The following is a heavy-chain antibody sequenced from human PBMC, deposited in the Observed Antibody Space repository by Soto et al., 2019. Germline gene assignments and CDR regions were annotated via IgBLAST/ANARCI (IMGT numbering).Heavy chain of an antibody. Sequence: VQLVQSGAELKKPGASVRVSCKASGYTFTSFGLSWVRQAPGQGPEWMGWISPASGKTVYSYKFQDRVFITTDASPTTLYLDLGSLRSDGTAVNYCTRDFFFIATSTVKTDAYWGQGTLVTV. CDR3: TRDFFFIATSTVKTDAY. CDR2: ISPASGKT. CDR1: GYTFTSFG. V-gene: IGHV1-18*04. D-gene: IGHD4-17*01. J-gene: IGHJ4*02.